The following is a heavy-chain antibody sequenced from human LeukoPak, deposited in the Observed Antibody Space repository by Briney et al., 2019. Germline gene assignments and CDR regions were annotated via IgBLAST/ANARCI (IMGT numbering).Heavy chain of an antibody. CDR3: TRDRPNYYGSDGHYYRRNGDY. CDR1: GFTFSSYS. V-gene: IGHV3-21*04. CDR2: ISSSSSYI. Sequence: PGGSLRLSCAASGFTFSSYSMNWVRQAPGKGLEWVSSISSSSSYIYYADSVKGRFTISRDKAKNSMYLQMNSLRAEDTAIYYCTRDRPNYYGSDGHYYRRNGDYWGQGTLVTVSS. J-gene: IGHJ4*02. D-gene: IGHD3-22*01.